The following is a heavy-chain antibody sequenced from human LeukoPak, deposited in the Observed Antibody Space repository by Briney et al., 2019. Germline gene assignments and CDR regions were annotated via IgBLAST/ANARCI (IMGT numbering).Heavy chain of an antibody. CDR3: ARLANYYYYDSSGYEIFDY. Sequence: PSETLSLTCAVYGGSFSGYYWSWIRQPPGKGLEWIGEINHSGSTNYNPSLKSRVTISVDTSKNQFSLKLSSVTAADTAVYYCARLANYYYYDSSGYEIFDYWGQGTLVTVSS. CDR2: INHSGST. V-gene: IGHV4-34*01. CDR1: GGSFSGYY. D-gene: IGHD3-22*01. J-gene: IGHJ4*02.